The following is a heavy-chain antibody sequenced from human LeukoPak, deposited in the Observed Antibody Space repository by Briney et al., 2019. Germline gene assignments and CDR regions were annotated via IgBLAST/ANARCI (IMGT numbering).Heavy chain of an antibody. Sequence: SETLSLTCTVSGGSISSYYWSWIRQPPGKGLEWIGYIYYSGSTNYNPSLKSRVTISVDTSSNQFSLKLTPVTAADTAVYYCARVLRGGNSGYAFDIWGQGTMVTVSS. V-gene: IGHV4-59*01. CDR2: IYYSGST. D-gene: IGHD4-23*01. J-gene: IGHJ3*02. CDR3: ARVLRGGNSGYAFDI. CDR1: GGSISSYY.